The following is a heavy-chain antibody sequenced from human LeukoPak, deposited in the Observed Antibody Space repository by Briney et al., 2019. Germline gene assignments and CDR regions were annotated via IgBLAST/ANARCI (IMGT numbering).Heavy chain of an antibody. Sequence: GGSLRLSCAASGFTFSNAWMSWVRQAPGKGLEWVGRIKSRTDGGTTEYAAPVKGRFTISRDDSKNTLYLQMNSLKTEDTAVYYCTTAPAAYTSDYWGQGTLVTVSS. D-gene: IGHD2-2*01. J-gene: IGHJ4*02. CDR1: GFTFSNAW. CDR3: TTAPAAYTSDY. V-gene: IGHV3-15*01. CDR2: IKSRTDGGTT.